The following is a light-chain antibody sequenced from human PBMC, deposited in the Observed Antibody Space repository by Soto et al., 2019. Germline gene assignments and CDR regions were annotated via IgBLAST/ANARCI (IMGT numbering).Light chain of an antibody. V-gene: IGKV3D-15*03. J-gene: IGKJ2*01. Sequence: EIVMTQSPATLSVSPGERATLSCRASQSVSSNLAWYQQKPGQAPRLLIYGASLRATRLPARLSGSGSGRVFNLTTRLMQSEDFAVYYCRQYNNWPEYTSGEANKLEIK. CDR1: QSVSSN. CDR2: GAS. CDR3: RQYNNWPEYT.